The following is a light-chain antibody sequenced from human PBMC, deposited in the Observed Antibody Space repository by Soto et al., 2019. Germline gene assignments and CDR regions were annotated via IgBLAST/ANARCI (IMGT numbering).Light chain of an antibody. V-gene: IGLV2-14*01. CDR3: SSYTTSTAYV. CDR1: SSDVGRHNY. CDR2: DVS. Sequence: QSALTQPASVSGSPGQSIAVACTGTSSDVGRHNYVSWYQQHPGKAPKLMIYDVSKRPSGVSDRFSGSKSGNTASLTISGLQAEDEADYYCSSYTTSTAYVFGTGTKLTVL. J-gene: IGLJ1*01.